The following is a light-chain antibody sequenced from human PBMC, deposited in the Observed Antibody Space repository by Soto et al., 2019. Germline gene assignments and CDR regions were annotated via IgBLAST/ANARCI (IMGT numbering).Light chain of an antibody. Sequence: DIQMTQSPSSLSASVGDRVTITCRASQGISYYLAWFQHKPGGAPKSLIYASSSLQSGVPSKFSGSGSGTDFTLATSSLQPEDFATYYCQQYYTYPWTFGQGTMVEIK. CDR3: QQYYTYPWT. CDR2: ASS. J-gene: IGKJ1*01. CDR1: QGISYY. V-gene: IGKV1-16*02.